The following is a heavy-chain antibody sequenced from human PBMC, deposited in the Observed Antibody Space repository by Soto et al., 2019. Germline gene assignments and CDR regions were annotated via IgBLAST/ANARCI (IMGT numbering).Heavy chain of an antibody. J-gene: IGHJ4*02. CDR3: GRGASGSYRLAY. V-gene: IGHV3-74*01. Sequence: EVQLVESGGGLVQPGGSLRLSCAASGFTFSNYWMHWVRQAPGKGLVWVSRINSDGSSINYADSVKGQFTISRDNAKNTLYLQMSSLRAEDTAVYYCGRGASGSYRLAYWGQGTLVTVSS. CDR2: INSDGSSI. CDR1: GFTFSNYW. D-gene: IGHD3-10*01.